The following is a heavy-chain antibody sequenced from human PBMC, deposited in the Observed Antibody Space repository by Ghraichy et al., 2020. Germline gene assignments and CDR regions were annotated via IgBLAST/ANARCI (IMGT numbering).Heavy chain of an antibody. V-gene: IGHV3-53*01. J-gene: IGHJ3*02. Sequence: GGSLRLSCAASGFTVSSNYMSWVRQAPGKGLEWVSVIYSGGSTYYADSVKGRFPISRDNSKNTLYLQMNSMRAEDTAVYYCARLRNIVVVTAYDAFDIWGQGTMVTVSS. CDR2: IYSGGST. CDR1: GFTVSSNY. D-gene: IGHD2-21*02. CDR3: ARLRNIVVVTAYDAFDI.